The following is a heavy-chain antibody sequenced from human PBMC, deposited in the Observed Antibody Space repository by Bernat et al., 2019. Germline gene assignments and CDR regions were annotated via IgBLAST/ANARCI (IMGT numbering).Heavy chain of an antibody. Sequence: EVQLVESGGGLVKPGGSLRLSCAASGFTFSSYSMNWVRQAPGKGLEWVSSISSSSSYIYYAVSVKGRFTISRDNAKNSLYLQMNSLRAEDTAVYYCARGFTYGSKQHWGQGTLVTVSS. J-gene: IGHJ4*02. CDR1: GFTFSSYS. V-gene: IGHV3-21*01. CDR3: ARGFTYGSKQH. D-gene: IGHD4-17*01. CDR2: ISSSSSYI.